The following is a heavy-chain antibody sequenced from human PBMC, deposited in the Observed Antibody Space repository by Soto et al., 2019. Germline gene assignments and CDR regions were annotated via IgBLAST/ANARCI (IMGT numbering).Heavy chain of an antibody. CDR3: ASTTMVRGVFFDY. CDR2: IYYSGST. CDR1: GGSVSSGSYY. Sequence: QVQLQESGPGLVKPSETLSLTCTVSGGSVSSGSYYWSWIRQPPGKGLEWIGYIYYSGSTNYNPSLKIRVTISVDTSKNQYSLKLSSVTAADTAVYYCASTTMVRGVFFDYWGQGTLVTVSS. J-gene: IGHJ4*02. V-gene: IGHV4-61*01. D-gene: IGHD3-10*01.